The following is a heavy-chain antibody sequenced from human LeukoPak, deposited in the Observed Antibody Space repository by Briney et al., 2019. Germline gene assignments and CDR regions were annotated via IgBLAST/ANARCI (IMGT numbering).Heavy chain of an antibody. V-gene: IGHV4-59*01. CDR2: IHYSGSI. D-gene: IGHD2-15*01. Sequence: SQTLSLTCPVSGGSISGYYWSWIRQPPGKGLEWLGYIHYSGSIDYNRDLNSRVTISVVTSKSEFALKLTSVTAADTAVYYCARGAAATRDYWGQGTLVTVS. J-gene: IGHJ4*02. CDR1: GGSISGYY. CDR3: ARGAAATRDY.